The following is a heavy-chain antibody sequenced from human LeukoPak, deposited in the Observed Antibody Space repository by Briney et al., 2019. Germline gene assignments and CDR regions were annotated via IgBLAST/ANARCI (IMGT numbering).Heavy chain of an antibody. J-gene: IGHJ5*02. Sequence: SETLSHTCTVPGGSISSYYWSLIPEPAGEGLGWIGRIYTSGSTNYNPSLKSRVTMSVDTSKNQFSLKLSSVTAADTAVYYCAKERIVGATYWFDPWGQGTLVTVSS. V-gene: IGHV4-4*07. CDR3: AKERIVGATYWFDP. CDR2: IYTSGST. CDR1: GGSISSYY. D-gene: IGHD1-26*01.